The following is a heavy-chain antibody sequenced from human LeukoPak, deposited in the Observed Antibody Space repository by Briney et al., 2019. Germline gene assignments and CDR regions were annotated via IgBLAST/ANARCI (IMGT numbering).Heavy chain of an antibody. D-gene: IGHD2-2*01. V-gene: IGHV1-2*02. CDR1: GYTFTGYY. CDR3: ASDCSSTSCYGESDY. Sequence: VASVKVSCKASGYTFTGYYMHWVRQAPGQGLEWMGWINPNSGGTNYAQKSQGRVTMTRDTSISTAYMELSRLRSDDTAVYYCASDCSSTSCYGESDYWGQGTLVTVSS. CDR2: INPNSGGT. J-gene: IGHJ4*02.